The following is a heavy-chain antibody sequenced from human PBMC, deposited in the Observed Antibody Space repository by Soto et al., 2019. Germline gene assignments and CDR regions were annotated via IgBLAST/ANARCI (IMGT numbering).Heavy chain of an antibody. Sequence: PGGSLRLSCAASGFTFSSYWMHWVRQAPGKGLVWVSRINSDGSYTNYADSVKGRFTISRDNAKNTLYLQMNSLRAEDTAVYFCASHNYYNSDRRSSPLDYWGPGTLVTVSS. CDR1: GFTFSSYW. J-gene: IGHJ4*02. CDR2: INSDGSYT. D-gene: IGHD3-10*01. V-gene: IGHV3-74*01. CDR3: ASHNYYNSDRRSSPLDY.